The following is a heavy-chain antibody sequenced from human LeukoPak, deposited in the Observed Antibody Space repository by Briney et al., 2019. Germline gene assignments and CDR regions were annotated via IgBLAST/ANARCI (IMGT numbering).Heavy chain of an antibody. V-gene: IGHV1-46*01. CDR2: INPSGGST. J-gene: IGHJ4*02. Sequence: AASVKVSCKASGYTFTSYYMHWVRQAPGQGLEWMGIINPSGGSTSYAQKFQGRVTMTRDTSTSTVYMELSSLRSEDTAVYYCARGRVAYCGGDCYDLHDYWGQGTLVTVSS. CDR1: GYTFTSYY. D-gene: IGHD2-21*02. CDR3: ARGRVAYCGGDCYDLHDY.